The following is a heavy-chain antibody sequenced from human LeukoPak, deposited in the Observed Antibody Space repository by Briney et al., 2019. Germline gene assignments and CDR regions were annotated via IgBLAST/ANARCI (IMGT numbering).Heavy chain of an antibody. CDR3: ARESFAARWD. D-gene: IGHD6-6*01. Sequence: GGSLRLSCVASGFTFSSRDWMTWVRQAPGKGLEWVANIKQDGSERYYVDSVKGRFTISRDNAKNSLFLQMNSLRAEDTAVYYCARESFAARWDWGQGTLVTVSS. V-gene: IGHV3-7*01. J-gene: IGHJ4*02. CDR1: GFTFSSRDW. CDR2: IKQDGSER.